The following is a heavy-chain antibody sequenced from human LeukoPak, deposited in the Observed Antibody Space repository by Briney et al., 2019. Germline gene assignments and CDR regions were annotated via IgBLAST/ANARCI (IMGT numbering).Heavy chain of an antibody. Sequence: ASVKVSCKASGGTFSSYAISWVRQAPGQGLEWMGGIIPIFGTANYAQKFQGRVTITTDESTSTAYMELSSLRSEDTAVYYCARVSRASTYYYDSSPVGDWGQGTLVTVSS. CDR3: ARVSRASTYYYDSSPVGD. J-gene: IGHJ4*02. D-gene: IGHD3-22*01. CDR2: IIPIFGTA. CDR1: GGTFSSYA. V-gene: IGHV1-69*05.